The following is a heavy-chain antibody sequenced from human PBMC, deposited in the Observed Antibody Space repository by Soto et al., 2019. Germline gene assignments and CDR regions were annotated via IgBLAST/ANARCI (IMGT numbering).Heavy chain of an antibody. CDR3: ARDRIPRDGPNWFDP. V-gene: IGHV1-69*13. J-gene: IGHJ5*02. CDR1: GGTFSSYA. Sequence: GASVKVSCKASGGTFSSYAISWVRQAPGQGLEWMGGIIPIFGTANYAQKFQGRVTITADESTSTAYMELSSLRSEDTAVYYCARDRIPRDGPNWFDPWGQGTLVTVSS. CDR2: IIPIFGTA.